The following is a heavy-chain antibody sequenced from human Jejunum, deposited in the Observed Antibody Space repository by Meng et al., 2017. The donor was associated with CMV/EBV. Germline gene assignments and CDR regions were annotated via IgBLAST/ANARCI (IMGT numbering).Heavy chain of an antibody. D-gene: IGHD4-17*01. Sequence: YSFTSDGISWVRVIAGQGLEWMAGISGYNGKTNIARTLQDRVIVTADTTTTTAYMELRSLRSDDTAVYYCARDGPDYGEYINFDYWGQGTQVTVSS. V-gene: IGHV1-18*01. CDR1: YSFTSDG. CDR2: ISGYNGKT. J-gene: IGHJ4*02. CDR3: ARDGPDYGEYINFDY.